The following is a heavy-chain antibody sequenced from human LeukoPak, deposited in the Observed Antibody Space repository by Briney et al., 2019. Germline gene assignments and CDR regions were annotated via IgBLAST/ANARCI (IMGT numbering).Heavy chain of an antibody. CDR1: GFTFSTYA. J-gene: IGHJ4*02. Sequence: GGSLRLSCVASGFTFSTYAMGWARQAPGKGLEWVSGISDGVGSAYYADSVKGRFTISRDNSKDTLYLQMNSLRAEDTAVYYCAKRYYGSGNYDPLFEYWGQGTLVTVSS. CDR3: AKRYYGSGNYDPLFEY. V-gene: IGHV3-23*01. D-gene: IGHD3-10*01. CDR2: ISDGVGSA.